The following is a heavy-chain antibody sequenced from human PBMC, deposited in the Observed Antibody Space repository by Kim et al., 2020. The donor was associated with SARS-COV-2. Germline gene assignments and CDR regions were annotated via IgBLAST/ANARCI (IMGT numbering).Heavy chain of an antibody. CDR2: ISWNSGSI. D-gene: IGHD2-15*01. Sequence: GGSLRLSCAASGFTFDDYAMHWVRQAPGKGLEWVSGISWNSGSIAYADSVKGRFTISRDNAKNSLYLQMNSLRAEDTALYYCAKDSCSAGSCYFDYWGQGTMVTVSS. V-gene: IGHV3-9*01. CDR1: GFTFDDYA. J-gene: IGHJ4*02. CDR3: AKDSCSAGSCYFDY.